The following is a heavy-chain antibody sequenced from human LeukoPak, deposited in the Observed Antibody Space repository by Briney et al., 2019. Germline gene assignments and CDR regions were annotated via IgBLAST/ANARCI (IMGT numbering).Heavy chain of an antibody. D-gene: IGHD3-10*01. V-gene: IGHV1-2*02. CDR3: ARGDYYGSPKVVAA. Sequence: ASVKVSCKASGYTFTDYYINWVRQAPGQGLEWVGWINPNSGDTNYAQKFQDRVTMTRDTSISTAYIELNFLRSDDTAVFYCARGDYYGSPKVVAAWGQGTLVTVSS. CDR2: INPNSGDT. CDR1: GYTFTDYY. J-gene: IGHJ5*02.